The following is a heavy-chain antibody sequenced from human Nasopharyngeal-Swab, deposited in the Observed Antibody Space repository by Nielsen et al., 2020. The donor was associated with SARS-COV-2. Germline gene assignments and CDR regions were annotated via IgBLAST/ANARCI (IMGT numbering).Heavy chain of an antibody. CDR2: IVVGSGNT. V-gene: IGHV1-58*01. D-gene: IGHD3-10*01. CDR1: GFTFTSSA. Sequence: SVKVSCKASGFTFTSSAVQWVRQARGQRLERIGWIVVGSGNTNYAQKFQERVTITRDMSTSTAYMELSSLRSEDTAVYYCAADVRNYYGSGSAYYYYYMDVWGKGTTVTVSS. CDR3: AADVRNYYGSGSAYYYYYMDV. J-gene: IGHJ6*03.